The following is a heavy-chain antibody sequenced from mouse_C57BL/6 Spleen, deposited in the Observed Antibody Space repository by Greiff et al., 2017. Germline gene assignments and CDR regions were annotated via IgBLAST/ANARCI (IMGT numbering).Heavy chain of an antibody. CDR1: GFNIKDYY. Sequence: VQLQQSGAELVKPGASVKLSCTASGFNIKDYYMHWVKQRTEQGLEWIGRIDPEDGETKYAPTFQGKATITADTSSNTAYLQLSSLTSEDTAVYYCASHYYGSSYNFDYWGQGTTLTVSS. V-gene: IGHV14-2*01. J-gene: IGHJ2*01. D-gene: IGHD1-1*01. CDR2: IDPEDGET. CDR3: ASHYYGSSYNFDY.